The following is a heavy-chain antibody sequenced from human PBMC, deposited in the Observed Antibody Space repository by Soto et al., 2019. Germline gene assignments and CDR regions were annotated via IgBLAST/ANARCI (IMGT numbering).Heavy chain of an antibody. J-gene: IGHJ4*02. Sequence: QVQLVQSGAEVKKPGSSVRVSCKVSGGTFGSHTFTWVRQAPGQGLEWMGEIIPVFNAANYAQRFQDRVTITEDRSATTVCLELSRLTSADTATYYCEIIETLKYHNTRGTELDFWGQGTLVSVSS. D-gene: IGHD3-16*01. CDR1: GGTFGSHT. CDR3: EIIETLKYHNTRGTELDF. V-gene: IGHV1-69*06. CDR2: IIPVFNAA.